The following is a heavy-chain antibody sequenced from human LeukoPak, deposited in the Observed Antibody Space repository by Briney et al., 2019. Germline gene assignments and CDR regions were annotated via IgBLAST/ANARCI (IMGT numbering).Heavy chain of an antibody. CDR1: GGSISSGGYY. V-gene: IGHV4-31*03. CDR2: IYYSGST. CDR3: ARESRVVGPAAIDY. Sequence: SQTLSLTCTVSGGSISSGGYYWSWIRQHPGKGLEWIGYIYYSGSTYYNPSLKSRVTISVDTSKNQFSLKLSSVTAADTAVYYCARESRVVGPAAIDYWGQGTLVTVSS. J-gene: IGHJ4*02. D-gene: IGHD2-2*01.